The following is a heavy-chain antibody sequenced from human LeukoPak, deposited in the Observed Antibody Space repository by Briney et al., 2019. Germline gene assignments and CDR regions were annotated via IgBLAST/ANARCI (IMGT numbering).Heavy chain of an antibody. Sequence: ASXKVSCKTSGYTFTDYYIHWVRQAPGQGLEWMGWIVPNSGGTNYAQKFQGRVTMTRDTSISTAYMELSRLRYDDTAVYYCATLGGTSFDYWGQGALVTVSS. V-gene: IGHV1-2*02. CDR1: GYTFTDYY. CDR3: ATLGGTSFDY. D-gene: IGHD1-1*01. CDR2: IVPNSGGT. J-gene: IGHJ4*02.